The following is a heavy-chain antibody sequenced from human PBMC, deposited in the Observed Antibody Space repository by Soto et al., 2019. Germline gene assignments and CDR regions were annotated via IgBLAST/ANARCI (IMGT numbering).Heavy chain of an antibody. CDR2: INPNSGNT. Sequence: EASVKVSCKASGYTFTSYYMHWVRQAPGQGLEWMGRINPNSGNTDYAQKFQGRVTMTRDTSTNTAYMELSNLRSEDTAVYYCAKPGIAVAGTGGFDYWGQGTLVTVSS. CDR1: GYTFTSYY. J-gene: IGHJ4*02. D-gene: IGHD6-19*01. V-gene: IGHV1-46*01. CDR3: AKPGIAVAGTGGFDY.